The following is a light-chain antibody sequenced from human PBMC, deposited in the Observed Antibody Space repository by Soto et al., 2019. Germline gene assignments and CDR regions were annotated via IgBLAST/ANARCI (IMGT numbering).Light chain of an antibody. V-gene: IGKV3-15*01. CDR2: GAS. Sequence: EVVMAQSPATLSVSPGERVTLSCRASQSINNDLAWYQQKVGQGPRLLIYGASTRATGIPARFSGSGSGTEFTLPISSLKSEDSAVYYCQQYNKWPPLTFGGGTKVEIK. CDR3: QQYNKWPPLT. CDR1: QSINND. J-gene: IGKJ4*01.